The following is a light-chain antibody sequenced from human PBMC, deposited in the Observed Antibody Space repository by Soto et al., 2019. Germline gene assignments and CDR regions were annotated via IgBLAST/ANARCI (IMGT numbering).Light chain of an antibody. CDR1: SSDVGGYNY. CDR2: EVS. J-gene: IGLJ2*01. V-gene: IGLV2-14*01. Sequence: QSALTQPASVSGSPGQSITISCIGSSSDVGGYNYVSWYQHHPGRAPKPMIFEVSDRPSGVSSRFSGSKSGNTAYLTISGLQAEDEADYYCSSFSSTSTIVFGGGTKLTVL. CDR3: SSFSSTSTIV.